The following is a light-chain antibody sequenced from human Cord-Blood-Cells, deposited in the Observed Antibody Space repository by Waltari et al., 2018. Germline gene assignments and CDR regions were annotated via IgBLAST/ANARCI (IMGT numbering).Light chain of an antibody. CDR2: EVS. V-gene: IGLV2-8*01. CDR3: SSYAGSNNFV. CDR1: SSDVGGFNV. Sequence: QSALTQPPSASGSPGQSVTISCTGTSSDVGGFNVASWYQQNPAKAPKLMIYEVSKRPSGVPDRFSGSKSGNTASLTVSGLQAEDEADYYCSSYAGSNNFVFGTGTKVTGL. J-gene: IGLJ1*01.